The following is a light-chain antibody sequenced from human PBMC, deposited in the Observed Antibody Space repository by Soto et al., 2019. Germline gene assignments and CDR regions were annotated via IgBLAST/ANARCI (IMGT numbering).Light chain of an antibody. CDR1: ISNIGSNF. Sequence: QSVLTQPSSASGTPGQRVTISCSGSISNIGSNFIYWYQQLPGTAPKLLIYMNNQRPSGVPDRFSGSKSGNSASLAISGLRSEDEADYHCAAWDDSLSGVVFGGGTK. J-gene: IGLJ2*01. CDR3: AAWDDSLSGVV. CDR2: MNN. V-gene: IGLV1-47*01.